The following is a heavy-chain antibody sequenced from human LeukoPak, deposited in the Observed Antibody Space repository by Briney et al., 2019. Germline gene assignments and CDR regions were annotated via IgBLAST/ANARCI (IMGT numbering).Heavy chain of an antibody. J-gene: IGHJ4*02. Sequence: TGGSLRLSCAASEFDFSTHAMTWVRQAPGKGLEWVSAISISGTKTYYADSVKGRFTISRDNSKNTLYLQMYSLRAEDTAVYYCVNEIRPNDYWGQGTLVTVSS. CDR1: EFDFSTHA. V-gene: IGHV3-23*01. CDR2: ISISGTKT. D-gene: IGHD4-17*01. CDR3: VNEIRPNDY.